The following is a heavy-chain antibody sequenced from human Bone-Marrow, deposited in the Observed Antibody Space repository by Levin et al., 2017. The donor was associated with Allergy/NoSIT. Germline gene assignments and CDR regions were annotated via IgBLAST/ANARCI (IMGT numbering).Heavy chain of an antibody. CDR3: AKVGEQRAALTH. V-gene: IGHV3-30*18. J-gene: IGHJ4*02. CDR2: ISYNGSHT. D-gene: IGHD1-26*01. Sequence: GESLKISCAASGFTFSTFAMHWVRQAPGKGLEWVAVISYNGSHTFYADSVKGRFTISRDNSKNTVYLHMDSLRPHDPALDYCAKVGEQRAALTHWGQGTVVTVSS. CDR1: GFTFSTFA.